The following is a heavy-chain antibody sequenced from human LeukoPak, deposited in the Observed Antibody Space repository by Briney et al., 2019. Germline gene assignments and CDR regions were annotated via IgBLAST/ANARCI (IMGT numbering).Heavy chain of an antibody. CDR2: ISYTGTT. CDR3: ARIFPSGTWFLDYFDY. J-gene: IGHJ4*02. Sequence: PSETLSLTCTVSGGSISSYYWSWIRQPPGKGLEWIGYISYTGTTNYNPSLKSRVTISVDTSKIQFSLKLSSVTAADTAVYYCARIFPSGTWFLDYFDYWGQGTLVTVSS. CDR1: GGSISSYY. V-gene: IGHV4-59*08. D-gene: IGHD6-13*01.